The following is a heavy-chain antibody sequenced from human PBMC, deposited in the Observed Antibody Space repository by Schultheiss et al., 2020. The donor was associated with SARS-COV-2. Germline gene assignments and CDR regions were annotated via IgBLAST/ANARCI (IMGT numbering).Heavy chain of an antibody. CDR1: GYTFTSYG. CDR3: ASRYYDFWSGSEPYYYGMDV. Sequence: ASVKVSCKASGYTFTSYGISWVRQAPGQGLEWMGIINPSGGSTSYAQKFQGRVTMTRDTSTSTVYMELSSLRSEDTAVYYCASRYYDFWSGSEPYYYGMDVWGQGTTVTVSS. V-gene: IGHV1-46*01. CDR2: INPSGGST. J-gene: IGHJ6*02. D-gene: IGHD3-3*01.